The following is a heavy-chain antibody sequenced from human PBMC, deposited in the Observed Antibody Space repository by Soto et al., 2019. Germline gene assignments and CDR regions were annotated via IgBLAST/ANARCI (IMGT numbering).Heavy chain of an antibody. CDR1: GCTFSSYA. J-gene: IGHJ4*02. CDR2: IIPIFGTA. D-gene: IGHD5-18*01. Sequence: ASVKVSCKASGCTFSSYAISWVRQAPGQGLEWMGGIIPIFGTANYAQKFQGRVTITADESTSTAYMELSSLRSEDTAVYYCARDLYSYGYDYWGQGTLVTVSS. V-gene: IGHV1-69*13. CDR3: ARDLYSYGYDY.